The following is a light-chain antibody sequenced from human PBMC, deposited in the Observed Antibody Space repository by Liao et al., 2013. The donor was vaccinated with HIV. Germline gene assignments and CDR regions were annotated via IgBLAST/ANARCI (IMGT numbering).Light chain of an antibody. CDR3: QVWDTSSAHQV. V-gene: IGLV3-21*04. CDR2: YDS. CDR1: NIGSKS. J-gene: IGLJ3*02. Sequence: SYVLTQPPSVSVAPGKTARITCGGNNIGSKSVHWYQQKPGQAPVLVIDYDSDRPSGIPERFSGSNSGNTATLTISRVEAGDEADYYCQVWDTSSAHQVFGGGTKLTVL.